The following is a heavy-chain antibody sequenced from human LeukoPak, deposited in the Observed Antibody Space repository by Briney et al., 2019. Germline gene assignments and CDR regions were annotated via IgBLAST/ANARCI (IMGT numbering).Heavy chain of an antibody. V-gene: IGHV3-53*01. Sequence: GGSLRLSCAASGFTVSSNYMSWVRQAPGKGLEWVSVIYSGGSTYYSDSVKGRFTIFRDNSKNTLYLQMNSLRAEETAVYYCATHPGYCSSTSCPYYYYYYMDVWGKGTTVTVSS. J-gene: IGHJ6*03. CDR3: ATHPGYCSSTSCPYYYYYYMDV. D-gene: IGHD2-2*01. CDR2: IYSGGST. CDR1: GFTVSSNY.